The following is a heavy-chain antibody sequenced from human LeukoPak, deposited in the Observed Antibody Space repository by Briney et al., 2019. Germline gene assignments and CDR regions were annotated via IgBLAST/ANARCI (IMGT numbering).Heavy chain of an antibody. Sequence: GGSLRLSCAASGFTFSSYGMHWVRQAPGKGLEWVAVIWYDGSNKYYADSVKGRFTISRDNSKNTLYLQMNSLRAEDTAVYYRARGAGYSSAGTAFDYWGQGTLVTVSS. V-gene: IGHV3-33*01. J-gene: IGHJ4*02. D-gene: IGHD6-25*01. CDR3: ARGAGYSSAGTAFDY. CDR2: IWYDGSNK. CDR1: GFTFSSYG.